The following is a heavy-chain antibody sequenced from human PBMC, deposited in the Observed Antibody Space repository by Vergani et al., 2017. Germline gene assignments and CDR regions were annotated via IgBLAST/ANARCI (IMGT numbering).Heavy chain of an antibody. CDR3: AKTYYYGSGSHYPFDY. CDR2: ITSSGGST. J-gene: IGHJ4*02. V-gene: IGHV3-23*04. D-gene: IGHD3-10*01. CDR1: GFTFSSYV. Sequence: EVQLVESGGDLVQPGGSLRLSCAASGFTFSSYVMSWVRQAPGKGLEWVSGITSSGGSTYYADSVKGRFTISRDNSKNTLYLQMNSLRAKATAVYYCAKTYYYGSGSHYPFDYWGQGTLVTVSS.